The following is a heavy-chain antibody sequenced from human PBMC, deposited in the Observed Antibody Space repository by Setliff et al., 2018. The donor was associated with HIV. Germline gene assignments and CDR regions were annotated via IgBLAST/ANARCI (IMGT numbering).Heavy chain of an antibody. Sequence: PSETLSLTCTVSGGSISSHYWSWIRQPPGKGLEWIGSIYYSGSTNYNPSLKSRVTISVDTSKNQFSLKLSSVTAADTAVYYCAIQKAMTPRGERYHFDYWGQGTRVTVSS. V-gene: IGHV4-59*11. D-gene: IGHD3-16*01. CDR1: GGSISSHY. CDR3: AIQKAMTPRGERYHFDY. J-gene: IGHJ4*02. CDR2: IYYSGST.